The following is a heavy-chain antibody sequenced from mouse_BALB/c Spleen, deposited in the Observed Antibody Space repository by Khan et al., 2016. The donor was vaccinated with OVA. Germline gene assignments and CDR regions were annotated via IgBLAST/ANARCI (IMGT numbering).Heavy chain of an antibody. CDR2: IDPYNGGT. J-gene: IGHJ2*01. V-gene: IGHV1S135*01. CDR1: GYSFTDYN. CDR3: ARTDYYGSSYYFDY. Sequence: VQLKQSGPELVKPGASVKVSCKASGYSFTDYNMFWVKQSHGKGLEWIGYIDPYNGGTSYNQKFRGKATLTVDKSSSTAFMHISSLTSEDSAVFYCARTDYYGSSYYFDYWGQGTTLTVSS. D-gene: IGHD1-1*01.